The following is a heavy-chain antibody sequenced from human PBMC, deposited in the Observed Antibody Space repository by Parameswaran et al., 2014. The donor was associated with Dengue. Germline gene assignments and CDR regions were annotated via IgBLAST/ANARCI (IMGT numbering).Heavy chain of an antibody. J-gene: IGHJ6*02. CDR2: ISAHNGKT. CDR3: ARKYGSGLNPLYGMDV. V-gene: IGHV1-18*01. Sequence: SWVRQAPGQGLEWMGWISAHNGKTNYAQNFQGRVTMTTDTSTSTAYMQLRSLRSDDTAVYYCARKYGSGLNPLYGMDVWGQGTTVTVSS. D-gene: IGHD3-10*01.